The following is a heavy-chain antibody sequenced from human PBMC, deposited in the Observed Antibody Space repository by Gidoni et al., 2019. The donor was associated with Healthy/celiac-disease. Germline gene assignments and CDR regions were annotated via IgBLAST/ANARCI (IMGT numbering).Heavy chain of an antibody. J-gene: IGHJ6*02. D-gene: IGHD3-9*01. CDR1: GFTFSRYS. CDR3: ARDKYDILTGYSAHYYYGMDV. CDR2: IRSSSSNI. V-gene: IGHV3-48*04. Sequence: EVQLVESGGGLVQPGGSLRLSCAASGFTFSRYSMNWVRQAPGKGLDWVSYIRSSSSNIYYADSVKGRFTISRDNAKNSLYLQMNSLRAEDTAVYYCARDKYDILTGYSAHYYYGMDVWGQGTTVTVSS.